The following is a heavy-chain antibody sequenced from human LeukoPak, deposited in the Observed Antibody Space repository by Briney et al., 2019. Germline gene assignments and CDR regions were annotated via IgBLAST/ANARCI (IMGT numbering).Heavy chain of an antibody. Sequence: SETLSLTCTVSGGSFGNYYWSWIRQPPGKGLEWIGYIYDSGTTNYNPSLKSRVTISVDTSKNQFSLKLSSVTAADTAVYYCARGGVYCSSTSCSFPDYWGQGTLVTVSS. CDR2: IYDSGTT. V-gene: IGHV4-59*01. CDR3: ARGGVYCSSTSCSFPDY. CDR1: GGSFGNYY. J-gene: IGHJ4*02. D-gene: IGHD2-2*01.